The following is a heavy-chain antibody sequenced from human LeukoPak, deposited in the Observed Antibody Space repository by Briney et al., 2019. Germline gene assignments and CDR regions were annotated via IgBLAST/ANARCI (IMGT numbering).Heavy chain of an antibody. CDR1: GGTFSSYA. Sequence: VASVTVSCKASGGTFSSYAISWVRQAPGKGLEWVANIKQDGSEKYYVDSVKGRFTISRDNAKNSLYLQMNSLRAEDTAVYYCARDGVYGSGSYYDWGQGTLVTVSS. CDR3: ARDGVYGSGSYYD. CDR2: IKQDGSEK. J-gene: IGHJ4*02. D-gene: IGHD3-10*01. V-gene: IGHV3-7*01.